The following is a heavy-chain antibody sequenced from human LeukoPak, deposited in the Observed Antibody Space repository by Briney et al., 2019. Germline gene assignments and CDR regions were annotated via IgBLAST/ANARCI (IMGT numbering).Heavy chain of an antibody. J-gene: IGHJ4*02. CDR3: ATVAGTSYMDY. Sequence: GESLKISCKTFGYAFHSYWIAWVRLMPGKGLEWMGMIYPHDSQTKYSPSFQGQVTISVDKSTNTVYLQWNSLKASDTGFYYCATVAGTSYMDYWGQGTLVTVSS. CDR2: IYPHDSQT. D-gene: IGHD6-13*01. V-gene: IGHV5-51*01. CDR1: GYAFHSYW.